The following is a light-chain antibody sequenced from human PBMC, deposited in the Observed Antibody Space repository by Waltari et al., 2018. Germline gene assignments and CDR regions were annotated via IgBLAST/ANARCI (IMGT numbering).Light chain of an antibody. V-gene: IGKV4-1*01. J-gene: IGKJ4*01. CDR3: QQYDASPLT. CDR2: WAS. CDR1: QSVLYSANNKNY. Sequence: DIVMTQSPDSLAVSLGERATINCKSSQSVLYSANNKNYLAWYQQKSGQPPKLLISWASTRASGVPDRFSGSGSGTDFTRTISNLQPEDVAVYYCQQYDASPLTFGGGTKVEI.